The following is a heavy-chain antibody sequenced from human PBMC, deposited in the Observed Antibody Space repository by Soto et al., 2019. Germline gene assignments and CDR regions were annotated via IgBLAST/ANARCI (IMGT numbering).Heavy chain of an antibody. CDR1: GGSFSGYY. D-gene: IGHD2-8*01. CDR3: ARGAVLMVYALLDY. Sequence: SETLSLTCAVYGGSFSGYYWSWIRQPPGKGLEWIGEINHSGSTNYNPSLKSRVTISVDTSKNQFSLELSSVTAADTAVYYCARGAVLMVYALLDYWGRGTLVTVSS. CDR2: INHSGST. J-gene: IGHJ4*02. V-gene: IGHV4-34*01.